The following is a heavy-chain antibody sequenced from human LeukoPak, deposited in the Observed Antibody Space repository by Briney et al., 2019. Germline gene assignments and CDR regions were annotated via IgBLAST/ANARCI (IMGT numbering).Heavy chain of an antibody. J-gene: IGHJ4*02. D-gene: IGHD1-26*01. Sequence: GKSLRLSCAASGLTFRNYGMHWVRQAPGKGLEWVAVIWYDGSNKYYADSVKGRFTISRDNSKDTLYLQMNSLRAEDTAVYYCATDRNSGKYYDCWGQGTLVTVSS. CDR3: ATDRNSGKYYDC. V-gene: IGHV3-33*01. CDR1: GLTFRNYG. CDR2: IWYDGSNK.